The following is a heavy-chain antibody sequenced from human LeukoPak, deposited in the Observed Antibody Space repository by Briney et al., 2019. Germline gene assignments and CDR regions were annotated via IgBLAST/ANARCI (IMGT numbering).Heavy chain of an antibody. J-gene: IGHJ4*02. Sequence: PGGSLRLSCAASRFTFSDYAIHWVRQAPGKGLEWVTLISYDGNNNYYAHSVKGRFTISRDNSKNTLYLQMNSLKTEDTAVYYCARSLWFATTNFDYWGQGSLVTVSS. CDR2: ISYDGNNN. CDR3: ARSLWFATTNFDY. D-gene: IGHD3-10*01. CDR1: RFTFSDYA. V-gene: IGHV3-30-3*01.